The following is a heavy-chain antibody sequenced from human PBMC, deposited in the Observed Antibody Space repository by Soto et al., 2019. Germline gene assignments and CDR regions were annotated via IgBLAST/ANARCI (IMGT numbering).Heavy chain of an antibody. CDR2: IYHSGST. J-gene: IGHJ3*02. V-gene: IGHV4-4*02. D-gene: IGHD3-3*02. CDR1: GGSISSSNW. Sequence: QVQLQESGPGLVKPSGTLSLTCAVSGGSISSSNWWSWVRQPPGKGLEWIGEIYHSGSTNYNPSLKXRXPXSXXKSKNQFSLKLSSVTAADTAVYYCARVLGNDAFDIWGQGTMVTVSS. CDR3: ARVLGNDAFDI.